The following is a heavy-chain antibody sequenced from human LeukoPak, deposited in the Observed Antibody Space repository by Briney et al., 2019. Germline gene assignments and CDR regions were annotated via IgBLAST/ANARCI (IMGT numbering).Heavy chain of an antibody. V-gene: IGHV3-20*04. D-gene: IGHD3-10*01. J-gene: IGHJ4*02. CDR1: GFTFDDHG. CDR3: ARDYGSGSYWVGNDC. CDR2: IKWDGGRT. Sequence: SGGSLRLSCAASGFTFDDHGMSWVRQAPGKGLEWVSGIKWDGGRTGYADSVKGRFTISRDNAKNSVYLQMNSLRAEDTAVYYCARDYGSGSYWVGNDCWGQGTLVTVSS.